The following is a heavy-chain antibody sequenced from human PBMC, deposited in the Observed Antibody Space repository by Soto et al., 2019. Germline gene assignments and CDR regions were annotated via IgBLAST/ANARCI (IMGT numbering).Heavy chain of an antibody. CDR3: VRQGFGALHGLVDV. D-gene: IGHD3-10*01. CDR1: GGSISSHN. V-gene: IGHV4-59*08. J-gene: IGHJ6*02. CDR2: IRDSGDT. Sequence: QVQLQESGPGLVKPSETLSLICSDSGGSISSHNWGWIRLPPGKGLEWIGYIRDSGDTSYNPSLNGLVTMSLDTSKREFSLELTSVTAADAAVYYCVRQGFGALHGLVDVWGQGTTVTVSS.